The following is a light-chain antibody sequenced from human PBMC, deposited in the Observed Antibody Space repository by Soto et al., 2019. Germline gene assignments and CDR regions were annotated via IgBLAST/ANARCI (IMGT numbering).Light chain of an antibody. CDR2: GNS. V-gene: IGLV1-40*01. J-gene: IGLJ3*02. CDR3: QSYDTSLRGWL. CDR1: SSNIGAGYD. Sequence: QSVLTQPPSVSGAPGQRVTISCTGSSSNIGAGYDVHWYQQLPGTAPKLLIYGNSNRPSGVPDRFSGSKSATSASLVITGLQAEDEADYYCQSYDTSLRGWLFGGGTKLTVL.